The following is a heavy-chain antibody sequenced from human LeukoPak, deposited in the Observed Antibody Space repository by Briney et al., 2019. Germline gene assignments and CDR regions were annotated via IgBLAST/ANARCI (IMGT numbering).Heavy chain of an antibody. Sequence: GRSLRLSCAASGFSCSNYGMHWVRQAPGKGLEWVAMISYDGKSQHYGDSVKGRFTISRDNPKNTVYLQMNSLRPEDSAMYYCAKDLYGGGWYNYFDPWGQGTQVTVSS. J-gene: IGHJ5*02. CDR1: GFSCSNYG. CDR3: AKDLYGGGWYNYFDP. CDR2: ISYDGKSQ. D-gene: IGHD6-19*01. V-gene: IGHV3-30*18.